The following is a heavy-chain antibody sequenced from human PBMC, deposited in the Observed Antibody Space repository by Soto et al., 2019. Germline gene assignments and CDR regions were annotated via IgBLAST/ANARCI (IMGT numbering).Heavy chain of an antibody. J-gene: IGHJ4*02. Sequence: QVQVVQSGAEVKKPGASVKVSCKASGYTFTSHYINWVRQAPGQGLEWLGVSDPSSGFTSFAQKLQGRVARARDTSTSTVYMELSSLRSEDTAVYYCARSGCGGDCSFDYWGQGTLVTVS. D-gene: IGHD2-21*02. CDR3: ARSGCGGDCSFDY. CDR2: SDPSSGFT. V-gene: IGHV1-46*01. CDR1: GYTFTSHY.